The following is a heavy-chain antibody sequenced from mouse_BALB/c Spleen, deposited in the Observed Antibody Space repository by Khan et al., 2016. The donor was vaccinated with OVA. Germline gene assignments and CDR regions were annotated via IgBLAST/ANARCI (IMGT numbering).Heavy chain of an antibody. Sequence: QVQLKQSGPDLVAPSQSLSITCTVSGFSLTDYGVSWIRQPPGKGLEWLGVIWGGGSPYYNSALKSRLSISKDNSKSQVFLKMSSLQTDDTAMYYCAKGVWSYYYALDYWGQGTSVTVSS. CDR2: IWGGGSP. CDR1: GFSLTDYG. CDR3: AKGVWSYYYALDY. J-gene: IGHJ4*01. V-gene: IGHV2-6-5*01.